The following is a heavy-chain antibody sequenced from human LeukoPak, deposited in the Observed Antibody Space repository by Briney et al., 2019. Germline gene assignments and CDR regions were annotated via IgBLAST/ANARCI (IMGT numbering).Heavy chain of an antibody. CDR3: ARGGAAMAYY. CDR1: GFTFSSYA. V-gene: IGHV3-30*03. D-gene: IGHD5-18*01. CDR2: MSHDGSNK. Sequence: SGGSLRLSCAASGFTFSSYAMHWVRQAPGKGLEWVAVMSHDGSNKYYGDSVKGRFTISRDNSKNTLYLQMNSLRAEDTAVYYCARGGAAMAYYWGQGTLVTVSS. J-gene: IGHJ4*02.